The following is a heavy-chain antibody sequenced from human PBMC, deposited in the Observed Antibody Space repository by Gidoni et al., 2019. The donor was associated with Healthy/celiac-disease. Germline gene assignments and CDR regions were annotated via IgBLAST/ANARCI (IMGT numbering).Heavy chain of an antibody. Sequence: SIYYSGSTYYNPSLKSRVTISVDTSKNQFSLKLSSVTAADTAVYYCARHFHLERIRPDNYYGSGSYSFWFDPWGQGTLVTVSS. J-gene: IGHJ5*02. D-gene: IGHD3-10*01. V-gene: IGHV4-39*01. CDR3: ARHFHLERIRPDNYYGSGSYSFWFDP. CDR2: IYYSGST.